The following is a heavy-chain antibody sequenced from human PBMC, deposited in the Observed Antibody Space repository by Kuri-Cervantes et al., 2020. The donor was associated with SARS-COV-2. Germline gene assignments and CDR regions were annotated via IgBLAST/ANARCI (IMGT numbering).Heavy chain of an antibody. Sequence: GESLKISCAASGFTFSSYAMRWVRQAPGKGLEWVSTMSGSGASTHYADSVKGRFTISRDNSKNMLYLQMYSLRAEDTAVYYCAKTSGYNYYFAYWGQGSLVTVSS. D-gene: IGHD5-24*01. CDR2: MSGSGAST. V-gene: IGHV3-23*01. CDR3: AKTSGYNYYFAY. J-gene: IGHJ4*02. CDR1: GFTFSSYA.